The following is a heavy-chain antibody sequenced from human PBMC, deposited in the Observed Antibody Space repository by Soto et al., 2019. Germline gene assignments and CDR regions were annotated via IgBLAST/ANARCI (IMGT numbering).Heavy chain of an antibody. Sequence: QVQLVQSGAEVKKPGASVKVSCKASGSTFTNYGSSWVRQAPGQGLEWVGWISANNGDTHYAQKLQGRVTLTTDTSTGTVYMELRSLRSDDTAVYYCARKPTGQPFDYWGQGALVSVSS. J-gene: IGHJ4*02. CDR1: GSTFTNYG. CDR3: ARKPTGQPFDY. CDR2: ISANNGDT. D-gene: IGHD1-1*01. V-gene: IGHV1-18*01.